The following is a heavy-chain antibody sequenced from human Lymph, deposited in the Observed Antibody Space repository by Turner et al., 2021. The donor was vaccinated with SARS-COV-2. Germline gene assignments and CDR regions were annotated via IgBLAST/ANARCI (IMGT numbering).Heavy chain of an antibody. Sequence: QVQLVESGGGVVQPGRSLRPSCAASGFTFSSYAMDLGRQAPGKGLEWVAGISFDGNNKYYTDSVKGRFTISRDNSKNTLYLQLNSLRPEDTAVYYCARGDYYGSGTYPGKTFDYWGQGTLVTVSS. CDR2: ISFDGNNK. D-gene: IGHD3-10*01. V-gene: IGHV3-30-3*01. J-gene: IGHJ4*02. CDR1: GFTFSSYA. CDR3: ARGDYYGSGTYPGKTFDY.